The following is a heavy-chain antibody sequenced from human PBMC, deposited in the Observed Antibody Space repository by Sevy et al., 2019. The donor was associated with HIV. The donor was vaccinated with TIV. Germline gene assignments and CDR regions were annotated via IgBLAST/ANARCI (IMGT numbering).Heavy chain of an antibody. CDR2: ISSSSTTT. V-gene: IGHV3-48*01. Sequence: GESLKISCAASGFTFSSYAMSWVRQAPGKGLEWVSYISSSSTTTYYADSVQGRFTVSRDNAKNSLYLQMNNLGAEDTAVYYCASRSEWYGNYYYYYGMDVWGQGTTVTVSS. D-gene: IGHD6-19*01. J-gene: IGHJ6*02. CDR1: GFTFSSYA. CDR3: ASRSEWYGNYYYYYGMDV.